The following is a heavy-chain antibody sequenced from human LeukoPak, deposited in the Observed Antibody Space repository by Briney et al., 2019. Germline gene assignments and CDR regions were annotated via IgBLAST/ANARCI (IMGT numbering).Heavy chain of an antibody. Sequence: PGRSLRLSCAASGFTFSSYAMHWVRQAPGKGLEWVAVISYDGSNKYYADSVKGRFTISRDNSENTLYLQMNSLRAEDTAVYYCARDIVVVPALDYWGQGTLVTVSS. V-gene: IGHV3-30*04. CDR2: ISYDGSNK. CDR1: GFTFSSYA. J-gene: IGHJ4*02. D-gene: IGHD2-2*01. CDR3: ARDIVVVPALDY.